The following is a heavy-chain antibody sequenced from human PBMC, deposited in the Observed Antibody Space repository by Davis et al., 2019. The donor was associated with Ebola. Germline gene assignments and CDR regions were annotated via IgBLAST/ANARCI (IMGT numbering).Heavy chain of an antibody. V-gene: IGHV3-23*01. D-gene: IGHD2-15*01. Sequence: GGSLRLSCAASGFTFSSYAMSWVRQAPGKGLEWVSAISGSGGSTYYADSVKGRFTISRDNAKNTLYLQMNSLRAEDTAVYYCARGLFGYCSSGSCYGLAYWGQGTLVTVS. CDR3: ARGLFGYCSSGSCYGLAY. J-gene: IGHJ4*02. CDR2: ISGSGGST. CDR1: GFTFSSYA.